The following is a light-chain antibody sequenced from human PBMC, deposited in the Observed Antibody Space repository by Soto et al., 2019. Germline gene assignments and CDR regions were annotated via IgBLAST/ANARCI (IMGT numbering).Light chain of an antibody. CDR3: SSFTTSTTYV. CDR2: EVS. V-gene: IGLV2-14*01. J-gene: IGLJ1*01. Sequence: QSVLTQPASVSGSPGQSITISCTGTSSDVGGYNSVSWYQQHPGKAHKLMIYEVSHRPSGVSNRFSGSTSANTASLTISGLQAEDEADYYCSSFTTSTTYVFGTRTKVTVL. CDR1: SSDVGGYNS.